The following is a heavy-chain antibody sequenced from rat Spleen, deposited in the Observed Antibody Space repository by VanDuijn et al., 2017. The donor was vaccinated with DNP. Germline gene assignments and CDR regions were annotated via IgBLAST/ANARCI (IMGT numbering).Heavy chain of an antibody. CDR3: ASSWVGVRGIWFAF. V-gene: IGHV1-43*01. CDR1: GYTFTSSY. CDR2: INSGSGGT. J-gene: IGHJ3*01. Sequence: QVQLQQSGAELAKPGSSVKTSCKASGYTFTSSYMGWIKQTTGQGLEYIGYINSGSGGTNYNEKFKGKATLTVDKSSSTAFMQLSSLTPDDSAVYYCASSWVGVRGIWFAFWGQGSLVTVSS. D-gene: IGHD4-3*01.